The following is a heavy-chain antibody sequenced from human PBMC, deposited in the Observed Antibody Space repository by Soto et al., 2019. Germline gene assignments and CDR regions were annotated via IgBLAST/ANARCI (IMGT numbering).Heavy chain of an antibody. J-gene: IGHJ4*02. Sequence: PSETLSLTCTVSGSSVNSDSYYWSWIRQPPGRGLEWIGYMFHTGSASYNRSLKSRVTISVDTTRDQFSLRLSSVTAADTGVYYCAREFSNSPEAFDSWGQGSLVTVSS. CDR1: GSSVNSDSYY. V-gene: IGHV4-61*01. CDR3: AREFSNSPEAFDS. CDR2: MFHTGSA. D-gene: IGHD6-6*01.